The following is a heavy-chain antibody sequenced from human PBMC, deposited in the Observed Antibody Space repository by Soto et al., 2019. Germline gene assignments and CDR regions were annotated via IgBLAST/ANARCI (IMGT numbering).Heavy chain of an antibody. J-gene: IGHJ6*02. CDR1: GFTFSSYS. V-gene: IGHV3-21*01. CDR2: ISSSSSYI. D-gene: IGHD3-10*01. Sequence: LRLSCAASGFTFSSYSMNWVRQAPGKGLEWVSSISSSSSYIYYADSVKGRFTISRDNAKNSLYLRMNSLRAEDTAVYYCAREGTMVRGVYYYYYGMDVWGQGTTVTVSS. CDR3: AREGTMVRGVYYYYYGMDV.